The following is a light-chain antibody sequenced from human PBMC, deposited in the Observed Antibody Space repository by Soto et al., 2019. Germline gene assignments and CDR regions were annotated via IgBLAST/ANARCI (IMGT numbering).Light chain of an antibody. J-gene: IGKJ2*01. V-gene: IGKV1-33*01. CDR2: DAS. CDR1: QDISKY. Sequence: DLQMTQSPSSLSASVGDRVTITCQASQDISKYLNWYQQRPGKAPKLLIYDASNLETGVPSRFSGSGSGTDFIFTISSLQPEDIATYYCQQYDDLPYTFGQGTKLEIK. CDR3: QQYDDLPYT.